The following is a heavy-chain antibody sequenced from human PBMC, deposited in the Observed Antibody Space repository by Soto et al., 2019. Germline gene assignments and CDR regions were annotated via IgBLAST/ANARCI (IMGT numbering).Heavy chain of an antibody. V-gene: IGHV1-69*13. CDR2: IIPIFGTA. CDR3: ARRRDGYNTHWYYFDY. CDR1: GGTFSSYA. Sequence: GASVKVSCKASGGTFSSYAISWVRQAPGQGLEWMGGIIPIFGTANYAQKFQGRVTITADESTSTAYMELSSLRSEDTAVYYCARRRDGYNTHWYYFDYWGQGTLVTAPQ. J-gene: IGHJ4*02. D-gene: IGHD5-12*01.